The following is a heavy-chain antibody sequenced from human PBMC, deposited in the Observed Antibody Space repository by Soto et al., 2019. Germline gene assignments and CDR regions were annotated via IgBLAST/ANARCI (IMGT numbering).Heavy chain of an antibody. D-gene: IGHD2-2*01. CDR3: ARSLGYCISTSCRHLDY. V-gene: IGHV1-2*04. J-gene: IGHJ4*02. CDR2: INPNSGGT. Sequence: ASVKVSCKASGYTFTGYYMHWVRQAPGQGLEWMGWINPNSGGTNYAQKFQGWVTMTRDTSISTAYMELSRLRSDDTAVYYCARSLGYCISTSCRHLDYWGQGTLVTVSS. CDR1: GYTFTGYY.